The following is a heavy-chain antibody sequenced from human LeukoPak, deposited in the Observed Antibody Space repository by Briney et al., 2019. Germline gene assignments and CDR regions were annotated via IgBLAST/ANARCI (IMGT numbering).Heavy chain of an antibody. V-gene: IGHV1-18*01. CDR1: GYTFTSYG. D-gene: IGHD3-3*01. CDR3: ARGYYDFWSGYSLGYYYYYYGMDV. Sequence: VASVKVSCKASGYTFTSYGISWVRQAPGQGLEWMGWISAYNGNTNYAQKLQGRVTMTTDTSTSTAYMELRSLRSDDTAVYYCARGYYDFWSGYSLGYYYYYYGMDVWGQGTTVTASS. J-gene: IGHJ6*02. CDR2: ISAYNGNT.